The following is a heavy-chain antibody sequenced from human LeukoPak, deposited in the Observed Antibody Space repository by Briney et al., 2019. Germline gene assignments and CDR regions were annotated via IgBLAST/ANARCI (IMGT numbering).Heavy chain of an antibody. V-gene: IGHV4-4*07. CDR1: GGSISSYS. CDR2: IYTSGST. Sequence: SETLSLTCTVSGGSISSYSLTWIRQPAGKGLEWIGRIYTSGSTNYNPSLKSRVTMSVDTSKNQFSLRLRSVTAADTAVYYCARDHYDSGGYQGYSDYWGQGTLVTVSS. CDR3: ARDHYDSGGYQGYSDY. J-gene: IGHJ4*02. D-gene: IGHD3-22*01.